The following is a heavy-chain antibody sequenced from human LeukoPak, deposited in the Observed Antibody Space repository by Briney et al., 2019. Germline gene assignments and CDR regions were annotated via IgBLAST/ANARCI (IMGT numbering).Heavy chain of an antibody. CDR2: INHSGST. CDR3: ARGIAAAAPRPPRRLRFDP. Sequence: PSETLSLTCAVYGGSFSGYYWSWIRQPPGKGLEWIGEINHSGSTNYNPSLKSRVTISVDTSKNQFSLKLSSVTAADTAVYYCARGIAAAAPRPPRRLRFDPWGQGTLVTVSS. V-gene: IGHV4-34*01. J-gene: IGHJ5*02. CDR1: GGSFSGYY. D-gene: IGHD6-13*01.